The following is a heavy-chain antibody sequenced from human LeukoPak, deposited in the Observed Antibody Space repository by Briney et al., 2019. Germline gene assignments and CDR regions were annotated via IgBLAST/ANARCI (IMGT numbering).Heavy chain of an antibody. D-gene: IGHD3-22*01. Sequence: SETLSLTCTVSGGSIRNYYWSWIRQPPGKELEWIGYIYYSGSTNYNPSLTSRVTISVDTSKNQFSLNLTSVTAADTAVCYCARPFRAGSGWDAFDIWGQGTMVTVSS. CDR3: ARPFRAGSGWDAFDI. CDR2: IYYSGST. J-gene: IGHJ3*02. V-gene: IGHV4-59*08. CDR1: GGSIRNYY.